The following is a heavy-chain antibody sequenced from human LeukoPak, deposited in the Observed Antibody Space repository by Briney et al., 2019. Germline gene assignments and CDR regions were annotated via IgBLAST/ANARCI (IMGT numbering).Heavy chain of an antibody. D-gene: IGHD1-1*01. CDR2: IRYDRSME. V-gene: IGHV3-30*02. J-gene: IGHJ4*02. Sequence: GGSLRLSCAASGFTFSSHGMHWVRQAPGKGLEWVAFIRYDRSMEYYAGSVKGRFTISRDDSKDTLFLQMNSLRAEDTALYYCVRKPIGSTPTDFWGQGTLVTVSS. CDR3: VRKPIGSTPTDF. CDR1: GFTFSSHG.